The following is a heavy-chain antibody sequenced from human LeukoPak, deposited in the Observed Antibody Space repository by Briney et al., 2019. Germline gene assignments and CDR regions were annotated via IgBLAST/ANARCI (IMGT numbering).Heavy chain of an antibody. Sequence: GGSLRLSCAASGFTFSSYAMSWVRQAPGKGLEWVSAISGSGGSTYYADSVKGRFTISRDTSKNTLYLQMNSLRAEDTAVYYCAKADSSGYYYAGFDYWGQGTLVTVSS. D-gene: IGHD3-22*01. V-gene: IGHV3-23*01. CDR1: GFTFSSYA. J-gene: IGHJ4*02. CDR2: ISGSGGST. CDR3: AKADSSGYYYAGFDY.